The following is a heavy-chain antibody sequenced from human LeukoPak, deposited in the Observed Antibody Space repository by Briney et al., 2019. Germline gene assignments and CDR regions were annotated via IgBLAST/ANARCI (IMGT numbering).Heavy chain of an antibody. CDR2: ISSSSSYI. V-gene: IGHV3-21*01. CDR3: ARDAGTRLKYSYGYGDY. D-gene: IGHD5-18*01. CDR1: GFTFSSYS. J-gene: IGHJ4*02. Sequence: GGSLRLSCAASGFTFSSYSMNWVRQAPGKGLEWVSSISSSSSYIYYADSVKGRFTISRDNAKNSLYLQMNSLRAEDTAVYYCARDAGTRLKYSYGYGDYWGQGSLVTVSS.